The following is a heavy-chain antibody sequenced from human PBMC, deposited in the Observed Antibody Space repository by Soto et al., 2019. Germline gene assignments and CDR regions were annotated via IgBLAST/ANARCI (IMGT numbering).Heavy chain of an antibody. CDR1: GFTLSTHA. V-gene: IGHV3-30*09. D-gene: IGHD6-19*01. CDR3: ARRVYSRGWANDF. Sequence: GGSLRLSCAASGFTLSTHAMHWVRQAPGKGLEWVAVISYDGSNKYYADSVKGRFAISRDSSENTLYLQMNSLRVEDTAMYYCARRVYSRGWANDFWGQGTLVTVSS. J-gene: IGHJ4*02. CDR2: ISYDGSNK.